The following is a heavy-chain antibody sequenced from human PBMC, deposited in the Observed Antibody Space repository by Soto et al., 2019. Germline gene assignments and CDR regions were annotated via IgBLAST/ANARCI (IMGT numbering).Heavy chain of an antibody. J-gene: IGHJ3*02. CDR2: IYYSGNT. CDR1: DDSISSGDYY. D-gene: IGHD2-15*01. Sequence: SETLSLTCTVSDDSISSGDYYWTWIRQSPGKGLEWIGYIYYSGNTYYNPSLKSRVAISLDTSKKQFSPKLNSVTAADTAVYYCARDWEYCSGGSCYDVGAFDIWGQGTLVTVSS. V-gene: IGHV4-30-4*01. CDR3: ARDWEYCSGGSCYDVGAFDI.